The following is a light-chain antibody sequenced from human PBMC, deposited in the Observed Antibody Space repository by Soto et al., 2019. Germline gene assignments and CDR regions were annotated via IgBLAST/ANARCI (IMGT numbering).Light chain of an antibody. J-gene: IGLJ1*01. CDR3: SSYSGSTTLGYV. V-gene: IGLV2-14*03. CDR2: DVT. Sequence: QSVLTQPASVSGSPGQSITISCTGTGIDVGGFNFVSWYQQHPGKAPKLILYDVTNRPSGLSNRFSGSKSGNTASLTISGLQAEDEAAYHCSSYSGSTTLGYVFGTGTKVTVL. CDR1: GIDVGGFNF.